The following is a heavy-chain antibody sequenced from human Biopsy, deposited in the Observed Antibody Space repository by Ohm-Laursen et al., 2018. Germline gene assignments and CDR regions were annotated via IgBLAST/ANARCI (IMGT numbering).Heavy chain of an antibody. CDR3: GRREVVITHNAFDT. Sequence: TLSLTCIVSGGSISSYYWTWIRQPPGKGLEWIGDVYYSGSTNRNPSLKSRVTILVDTSKNQFSLKLNSLTAADTAVYYCGRREVVITHNAFDTWGQGTMVTVSS. D-gene: IGHD3-22*01. V-gene: IGHV4-59*08. J-gene: IGHJ3*02. CDR1: GGSISSYY. CDR2: VYYSGST.